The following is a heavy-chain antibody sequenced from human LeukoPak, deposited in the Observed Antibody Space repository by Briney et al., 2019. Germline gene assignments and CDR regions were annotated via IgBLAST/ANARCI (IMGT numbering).Heavy chain of an antibody. CDR3: AKKGYYDGSGYYMYYFDH. J-gene: IGHJ4*02. CDR1: GFTFSSYA. D-gene: IGHD3-22*01. V-gene: IGHV3-23*01. Sequence: TGGSLRLSCAGSGFTFSSYAMTWVRQAPGKGLEWVSAISGAYGSTYYADSVKGRFTISRDNSKNTLYLQMDSLRAEDTAVYYCAKKGYYDGSGYYMYYFDHWGQGTLVPVSS. CDR2: ISGAYGST.